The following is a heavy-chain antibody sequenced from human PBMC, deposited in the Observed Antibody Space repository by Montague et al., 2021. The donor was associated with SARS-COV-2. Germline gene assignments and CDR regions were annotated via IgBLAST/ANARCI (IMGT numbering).Heavy chain of an antibody. CDR1: GGSISSSNW. Sequence: SETLSLTCAVSGGSISSSNWWSWVRQPPGKGLEWIGEIYHSGSTNYNPSLKSRDTKSVDKSKNQFSLKLSSVTAADTAVYYCARVDSSGWYGYYYYGLDVWGQGTTVTVSS. CDR3: ARVDSSGWYGYYYYGLDV. CDR2: IYHSGST. D-gene: IGHD6-19*01. V-gene: IGHV4-4*02. J-gene: IGHJ6*02.